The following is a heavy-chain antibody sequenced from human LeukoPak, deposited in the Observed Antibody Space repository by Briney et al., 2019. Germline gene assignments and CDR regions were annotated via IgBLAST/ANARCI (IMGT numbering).Heavy chain of an antibody. D-gene: IGHD1-26*01. Sequence: PGRSLRLSCVASGFTFTGHSIHWVRQAPGKGLEWVAVVGTDEKTIFYADSLKGRFTISRDNSKNTVYLQMNSLRDEDTAVYYCARERQGGATPFDYWGQGTLVTVSS. CDR1: GFTFTGHS. CDR3: ARERQGGATPFDY. CDR2: VGTDEKTI. V-gene: IGHV3-30*04. J-gene: IGHJ4*02.